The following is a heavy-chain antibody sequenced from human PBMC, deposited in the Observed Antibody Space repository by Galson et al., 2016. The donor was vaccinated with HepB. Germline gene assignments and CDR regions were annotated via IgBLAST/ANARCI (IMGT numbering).Heavy chain of an antibody. D-gene: IGHD6-19*01. CDR2: IWSDGSSE. V-gene: IGHV3-33*03. Sequence: LRLSCAASGIPFSISGMHWVRQAPGKGLEWVAMIWSDGSSEYYADSVKGRFTISRDNAKNSLYLQMNSLRAEDTAVYYCAMGNSGWPDYWGQGTLVTVSS. CDR1: GIPFSISG. CDR3: AMGNSGWPDY. J-gene: IGHJ4*02.